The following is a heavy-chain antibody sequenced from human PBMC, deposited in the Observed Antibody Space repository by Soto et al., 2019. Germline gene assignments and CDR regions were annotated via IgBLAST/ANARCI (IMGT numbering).Heavy chain of an antibody. Sequence: GGSLRLSCAASGFTFSSYGMHWVRQAPGKGLEWVAVIWYDGSNKYYADSVKGRFTISRDNSKNTLYLQMNSLRAEDTAVYYCARDKAYYDSSGYYYALSLFAYWGQGTLVTVSS. J-gene: IGHJ4*02. V-gene: IGHV3-33*01. CDR3: ARDKAYYDSSGYYYALSLFAY. D-gene: IGHD3-22*01. CDR2: IWYDGSNK. CDR1: GFTFSSYG.